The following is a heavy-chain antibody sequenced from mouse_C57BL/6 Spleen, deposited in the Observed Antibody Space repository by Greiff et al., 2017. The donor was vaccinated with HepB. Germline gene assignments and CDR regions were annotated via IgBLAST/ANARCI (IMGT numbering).Heavy chain of an antibody. CDR3: TRRDIPLDGLAY. V-gene: IGHV5-9-1*02. CDR1: GFTFSSYA. D-gene: IGHD3-3*01. J-gene: IGHJ3*01. CDR2: ISSGGDYI. Sequence: EVKLMESGEGLVKPGGSLKLSCAASGFTFSSYAMSWVRQTPEKRLEWVAYISSGGDYIYYADTVKGRFTISRDNARNTLYLQMSSLKSEDTAMYYCTRRDIPLDGLAYWGQETLVTVSA.